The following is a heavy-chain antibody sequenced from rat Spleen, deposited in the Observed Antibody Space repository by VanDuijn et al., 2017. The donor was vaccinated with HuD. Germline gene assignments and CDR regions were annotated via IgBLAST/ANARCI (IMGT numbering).Heavy chain of an antibody. D-gene: IGHD4-3*01. CDR3: ARHLREASGVMDV. J-gene: IGHJ4*01. CDR1: GFSLTSNS. CDR2: IWAGGGT. V-gene: IGHV2-72*01. Sequence: QVQLKESGPGLVQPSQTLSLTCTVSGFSLTSNSVSWVRQPPGKGLEWMGAIWAGGGTNYNSAVQSRLSISRDTSKSQTFLKMNRLQPEDTGTYYCARHLREASGVMDVWGQGASVTVSS.